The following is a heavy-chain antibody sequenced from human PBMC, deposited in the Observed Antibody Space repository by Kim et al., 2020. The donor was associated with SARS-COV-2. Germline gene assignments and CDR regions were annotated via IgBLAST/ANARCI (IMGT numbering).Heavy chain of an antibody. J-gene: IGHJ5*02. CDR2: INAGNGNT. V-gene: IGHV1-3*01. CDR1: GYTFTSYA. D-gene: IGHD3-16*02. CDR3: ARDLSYRLTADARPNWFDP. Sequence: ASVKVSCKASGYTFTSYAMHWVRQAPGQRLEWMGWINAGNGNTKYSQKFQGRVTITRDTSASTAYMELSSLRSEDTAVYYCARDLSYRLTADARPNWFDPWGQGTLVTVSS.